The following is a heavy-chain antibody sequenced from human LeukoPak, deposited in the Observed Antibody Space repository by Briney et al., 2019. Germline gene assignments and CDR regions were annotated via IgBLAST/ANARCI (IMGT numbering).Heavy chain of an antibody. CDR1: GGYIITSGHY. J-gene: IGHJ5*02. V-gene: IGHV4-39*07. D-gene: IGHD4-23*01. Sequence: SETPSLTCTVSGGYIITSGHYWGWIRQPPGKGLEWIGSVYYTGVTSTNPFFRSRMSISVDTSKNQFSLNLTSVTAADAAVYYCARERSSSGGHNWFDPWGQGTLVTVSS. CDR2: VYYTGVT. CDR3: ARERSSSGGHNWFDP.